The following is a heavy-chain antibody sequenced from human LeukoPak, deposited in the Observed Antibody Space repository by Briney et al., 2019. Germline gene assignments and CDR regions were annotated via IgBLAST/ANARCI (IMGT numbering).Heavy chain of an antibody. D-gene: IGHD6-19*01. Sequence: SETLSPTCAVYGGSFSGYYWSWIRQPPGKGLEWIGEIDHSGSTNYNPSLKSRVTISVDTSKNQFSLKLSSVTAADTAVYYCARTQWLGAFDIWGQGTMVSVSS. J-gene: IGHJ3*02. V-gene: IGHV4-34*01. CDR2: IDHSGST. CDR3: ARTQWLGAFDI. CDR1: GGSFSGYY.